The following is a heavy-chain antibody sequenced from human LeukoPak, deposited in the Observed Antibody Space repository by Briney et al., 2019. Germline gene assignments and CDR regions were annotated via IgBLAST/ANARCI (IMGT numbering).Heavy chain of an antibody. J-gene: IGHJ4*02. CDR1: SGSLGSYY. CDR2: IYTSGST. Sequence: SETLSLTCTVSSGSLGSYYWNWLRQTAGKGLERIGHIYTSGSTNYNPSLKSRVTISVDTSKNKFSLKLNSVTAADTAFYYCAREYSSSSGKALDYWGQGTLVTVSS. V-gene: IGHV4-4*07. CDR3: AREYSSSSGKALDY. D-gene: IGHD6-6*01.